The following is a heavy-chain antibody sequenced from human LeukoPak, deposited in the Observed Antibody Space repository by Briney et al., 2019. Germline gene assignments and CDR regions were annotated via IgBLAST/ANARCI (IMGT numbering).Heavy chain of an antibody. Sequence: PGGSLRLSCAASGFTFSSYAMSWVRQAPGKGLEWVANIKQDGSEKYYVDSVKGRFTISRDNAKNSLYLQMNSLRAEDTAVYYCARNKGSDYWGQGTLVTVSS. V-gene: IGHV3-7*01. J-gene: IGHJ4*02. CDR2: IKQDGSEK. D-gene: IGHD1/OR15-1a*01. CDR3: ARNKGSDY. CDR1: GFTFSSYA.